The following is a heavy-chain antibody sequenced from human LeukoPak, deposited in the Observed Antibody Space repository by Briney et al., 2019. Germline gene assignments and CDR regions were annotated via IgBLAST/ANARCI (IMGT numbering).Heavy chain of an antibody. J-gene: IGHJ6*03. V-gene: IGHV1-2*02. CDR3: ARALCYAAARLCYYYMDV. CDR2: INTNSAGT. D-gene: IGHD6-6*01. CDR1: GYTSTDYY. Sequence: PSVKLSWKPSGYTSTDYYIHWVRQAPEQGLEWIGWINTNSAGTKYAQKLQGRVTVTRDTSISTAYMELSRLRSDDTAVYYCARALCYAAARLCYYYMDVWGKGTTVTVSS.